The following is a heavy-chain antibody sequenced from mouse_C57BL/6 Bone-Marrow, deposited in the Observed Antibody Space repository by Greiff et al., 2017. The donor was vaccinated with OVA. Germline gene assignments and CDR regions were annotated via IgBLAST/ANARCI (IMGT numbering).Heavy chain of an antibody. CDR3: ARDPRIYWYFDV. V-gene: IGHV1-55*01. CDR2: IYPGSGST. Sequence: QVQLQQPGAELVKPGASVKMSCKASGYTFTSYWITWVKQRPGQGLEWIGDIYPGSGSTNYNEKFKSKATLTVDTSSSTAYMQLSSLTSEDSAVYYCARDPRIYWYFDVWGTGTTVTVSS. CDR1: GYTFTSYW. J-gene: IGHJ1*03.